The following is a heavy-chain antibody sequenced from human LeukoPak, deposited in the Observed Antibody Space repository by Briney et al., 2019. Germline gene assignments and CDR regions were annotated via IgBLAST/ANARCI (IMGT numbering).Heavy chain of an antibody. V-gene: IGHV1-69*13. D-gene: IGHD3-3*01. J-gene: IGHJ6*03. CDR3: ARDHFLEWLQGMDYYYYYMDV. CDR1: GGTFSSYA. CDR2: IIPIFGTA. Sequence: SVKVSCKASGGTFSSYAINWVRQAPGQGLEWMGGIIPIFGTANYAQKFQGRVTITADESTSTAYMELSSLRSEDTAVYYCARDHFLEWLQGMDYYYYYMDVWGKGTTVTVSS.